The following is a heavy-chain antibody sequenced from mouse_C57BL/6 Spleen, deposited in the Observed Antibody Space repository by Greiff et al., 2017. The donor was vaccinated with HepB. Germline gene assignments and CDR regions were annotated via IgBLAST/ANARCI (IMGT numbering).Heavy chain of an antibody. D-gene: IGHD2-4*01. Sequence: EVQLQQSGPELVKPGASVKIPCKASGYTFTDYNMDWVKQSHGKSLEWIGDINPNNGGTIYNQKFKGKATLTVDKSSSTAYMELRSLTSDDTAVYYWARRTSDWRYDYDDVVYYYAMYYWGQGTSVTVSS. V-gene: IGHV1-18*01. CDR2: INPNNGGT. CDR1: GYTFTDYN. CDR3: ARRTSDWRYDYDDVVYYYAMYY. J-gene: IGHJ4*01.